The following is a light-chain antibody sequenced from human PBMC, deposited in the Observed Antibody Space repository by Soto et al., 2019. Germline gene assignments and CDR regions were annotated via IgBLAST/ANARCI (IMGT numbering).Light chain of an antibody. J-gene: IGKJ4*01. CDR3: QRYNNWPLT. Sequence: DIQMTQSPSSLSASVGDRVTISCRASQTISTYLHWYQHKPGRAPRLLIYDASTRATGVPARFSGSGSGTEFTLTINSLQSEDFAVYYCQRYNNWPLTFGGGTKVDIK. CDR2: DAS. V-gene: IGKV1-39*01. CDR1: QTISTY.